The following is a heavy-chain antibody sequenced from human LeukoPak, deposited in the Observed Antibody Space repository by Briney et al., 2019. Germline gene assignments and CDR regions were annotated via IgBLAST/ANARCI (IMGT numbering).Heavy chain of an antibody. CDR3: ARDRDDYGDSPYFDY. D-gene: IGHD4-17*01. J-gene: IGHJ4*02. CDR1: GYSISSGYY. CDR2: IYHSGST. V-gene: IGHV4-38-2*02. Sequence: SETLSLTCTVSGYSISSGYYWGWIRPPPGKGLEWIGSIYHSGSTYYNPSLESRVTISVDTSKNQFSLKLSSVTAADTAVYYCARDRDDYGDSPYFDYWGQGTLVTVSS.